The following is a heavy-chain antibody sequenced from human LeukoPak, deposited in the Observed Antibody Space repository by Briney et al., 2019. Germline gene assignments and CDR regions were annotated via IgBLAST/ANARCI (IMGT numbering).Heavy chain of an antibody. D-gene: IGHD5-18*01. CDR2: IDPSDSGT. CDR1: GYSFTSYW. CDR3: ARQTAMGRSGDY. J-gene: IGHJ4*02. Sequence: GESLKISCKASGYSFTSYWIGWVRQMPGESLEWMGIIDPSDSGTRYTPSFQGQVAISVDKSLTTADLQWNSLKASDTAMYYCARQTAMGRSGDYWGQGTLVTVSS. V-gene: IGHV5-51*01.